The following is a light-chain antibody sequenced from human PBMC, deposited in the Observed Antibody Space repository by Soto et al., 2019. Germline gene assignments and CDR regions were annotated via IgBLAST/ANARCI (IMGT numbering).Light chain of an antibody. J-gene: IGKJ1*01. CDR3: QRSYNYPWT. Sequence: AVLLTQSPSSFSASTGDRATITCRASQDIHNYLAWYQQVPGKAPKLLLYAASNLQTGVPSRFSGSRSGTDFPLTIDGLQSEDFATYFCQRSYNYPWTFGQGTTVE. V-gene: IGKV1-8*01. CDR1: QDIHNY. CDR2: AAS.